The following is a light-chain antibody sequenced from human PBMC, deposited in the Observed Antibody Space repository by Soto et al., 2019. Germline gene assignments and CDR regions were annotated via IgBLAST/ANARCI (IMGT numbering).Light chain of an antibody. CDR2: QDS. CDR1: NLGDKD. J-gene: IGLJ2*01. CDR3: QAWHSSPRVV. V-gene: IGLV3-1*01. Sequence: SYELTQPPSVSVSPGQTASITCSGDNLGDKDDCWYQQKPDQSPVMVIHQDSERPSGIPERFSGSNSADAATLTIGGTQAVDEADYYCQAWHSSPRVVFGGGTKVTVL.